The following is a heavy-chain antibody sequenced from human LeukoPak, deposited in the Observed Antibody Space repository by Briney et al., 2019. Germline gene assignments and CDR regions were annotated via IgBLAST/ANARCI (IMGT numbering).Heavy chain of an antibody. CDR3: ARFWSGYYDY. V-gene: IGHV3-66*02. Sequence: GGSLRLSCAASGFTVSSNYMSWVRQAPGKGLEWVSVIYSGGSTYYADSMKGRFTISRDNSKNTLYLQMNSLRAEDTAVYYCARFWSGYYDYWGQGTLVTVSS. D-gene: IGHD3-3*01. J-gene: IGHJ4*02. CDR2: IYSGGST. CDR1: GFTVSSNY.